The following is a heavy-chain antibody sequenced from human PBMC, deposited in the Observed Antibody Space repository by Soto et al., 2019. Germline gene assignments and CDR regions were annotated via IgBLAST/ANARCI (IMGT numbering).Heavy chain of an antibody. D-gene: IGHD2-15*01. Sequence: HPGKVLEWIGYIYYSGSTYYNPSLKSRVTISVDTSKNQFSLKLSSVTAADTAVYYCFFFQAEDGIRGWLPVSAFLLNRSSDL. J-gene: IGHJ2*01. CDR3: FFFQAEDGIRGWLPVSAFLLNRSSDL. CDR2: IYYSGST. V-gene: IGHV4-31*02.